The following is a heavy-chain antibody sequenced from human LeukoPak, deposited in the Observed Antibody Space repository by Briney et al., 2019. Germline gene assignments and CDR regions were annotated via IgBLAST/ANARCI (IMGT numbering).Heavy chain of an antibody. CDR2: MNPNSGNT. D-gene: IGHD3-22*01. V-gene: IGHV1-8*01. CDR1: GYTLTELS. CDR3: AREIPGGYYDSSGPKGD. Sequence: ASVKVSCKVSGYTLTELSMHWVRQATGQGLEWMGWMNPNSGNTGYAQKFQGRVTMTRNTSISTAYMELSSLRSEDTAVYYCAREIPGGYYDSSGPKGDWGQGTLVTVSS. J-gene: IGHJ4*02.